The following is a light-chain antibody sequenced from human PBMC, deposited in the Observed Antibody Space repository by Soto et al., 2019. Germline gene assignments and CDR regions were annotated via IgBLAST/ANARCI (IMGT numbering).Light chain of an antibody. CDR3: CSYAGSSSYV. V-gene: IGLV2-23*02. Sequence: QSVLTQPASVSGSPGQSITVSCTGTSSDVGYYNFVSWYQHRPGKAPKLLIFEVTKRPSGVSHRFSGSKSGSTASLTISGLQAEDEADYYCCSYAGSSSYVFGTGTKSPS. CDR2: EVT. CDR1: SSDVGYYNF. J-gene: IGLJ1*01.